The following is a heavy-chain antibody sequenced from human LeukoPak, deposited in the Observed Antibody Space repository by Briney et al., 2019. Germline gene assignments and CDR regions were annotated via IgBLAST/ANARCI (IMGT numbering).Heavy chain of an antibody. CDR1: GFTFSSYG. D-gene: IGHD2-2*01. CDR2: IRYDGSYK. V-gene: IGHV3-30*02. J-gene: IGHJ4*02. CDR3: AKPSSTNFHHHFDH. Sequence: GGSLRLSCAASGFTFSSYGMHWVRRTPGKELEWVAFIRYDGSYKHYADSAKGRFTISRDSSKNTLYLQMNSLRTEDTAVYYCAKPSSTNFHHHFDHWGQGTLVTVSS.